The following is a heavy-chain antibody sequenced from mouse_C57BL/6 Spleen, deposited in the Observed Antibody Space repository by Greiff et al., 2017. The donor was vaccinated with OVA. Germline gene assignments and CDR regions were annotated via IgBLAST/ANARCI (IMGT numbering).Heavy chain of an antibody. CDR2: INYDGSST. CDR1: GFTFSDYY. J-gene: IGHJ2*01. Sequence: EVKLVESEGGLVQPGSSMKLSCTASGFTFSDYYMAWVRPVPEKGLEWVANINYDGSSTYYLDSLKSRFIISRDNAKNILYLQMSSLKSEDTATYYCARGDTTLFDYWGQGTTLTVSS. D-gene: IGHD1-1*01. V-gene: IGHV5-16*01. CDR3: ARGDTTLFDY.